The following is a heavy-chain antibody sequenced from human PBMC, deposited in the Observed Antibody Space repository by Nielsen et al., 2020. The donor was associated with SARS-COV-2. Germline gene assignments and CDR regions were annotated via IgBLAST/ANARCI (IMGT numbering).Heavy chain of an antibody. J-gene: IGHJ6*02. CDR2: IWYDGSNK. CDR3: VRDNWGRMDV. CDR1: GFTFSSYG. V-gene: IGHV3-33*01. Sequence: GESLKISCAASGFTFSSYGMHWVRQAPGKGLEWVAVIWYDGSNKYYADSVKGRVTISRDNSKNTLYLQMNSLRAEDTGVYYCVRDNWGRMDVWGQGTTVTVSS. D-gene: IGHD7-27*01.